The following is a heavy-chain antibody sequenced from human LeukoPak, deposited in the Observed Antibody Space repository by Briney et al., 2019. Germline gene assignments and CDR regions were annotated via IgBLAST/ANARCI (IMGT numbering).Heavy chain of an antibody. V-gene: IGHV4-30-4*08. D-gene: IGHD2-15*01. CDR1: GDSISSGGYY. J-gene: IGHJ4*02. Sequence: SETLSLTCTVSGDSISSGGYYWSWILQHPGNGLEWIGYIYYSGSTYYNPSLKSRVTISVDTSKNQFSLKLSSVTAADTAVYYCARVRGLRAPKYYFDYWGQGTLVTASS. CDR2: IYYSGST. CDR3: ARVRGLRAPKYYFDY.